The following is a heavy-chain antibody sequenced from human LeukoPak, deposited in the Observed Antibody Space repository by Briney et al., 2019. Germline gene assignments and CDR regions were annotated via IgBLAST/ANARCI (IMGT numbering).Heavy chain of an antibody. Sequence: GGSLILSCAASGFTFSSYSMNWVRQAPGKGLEWVSSISSSSSYIYYADSVKGRFTISRDNAKNSLYLQMNSLRAEDTAVYYCARGSLPDRIAANAFDYWGQGTLVTVSS. CDR3: ARGSLPDRIAANAFDY. J-gene: IGHJ4*02. CDR2: ISSSSSYI. V-gene: IGHV3-21*01. D-gene: IGHD6-13*01. CDR1: GFTFSSYS.